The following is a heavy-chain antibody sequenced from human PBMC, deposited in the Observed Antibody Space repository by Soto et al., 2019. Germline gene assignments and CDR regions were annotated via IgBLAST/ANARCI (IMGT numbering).Heavy chain of an antibody. Sequence: VHLVESGGGSVQPGGSLRLSCAASGITINTYGMNWVRQAPGKGLEWVSYISSSSDTIYYADFVKGRFTISRDNAKNSLYLQMNILRVEDTATYYCARGMGMATTGRYDYWGQGTLVTVSS. J-gene: IGHJ4*02. CDR2: ISSSSDTI. D-gene: IGHD1-1*01. CDR1: GITINTYG. CDR3: ARGMGMATTGRYDY. V-gene: IGHV3-48*01.